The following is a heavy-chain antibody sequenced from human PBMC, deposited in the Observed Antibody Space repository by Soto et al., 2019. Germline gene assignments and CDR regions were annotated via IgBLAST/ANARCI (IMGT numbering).Heavy chain of an antibody. CDR1: GGSISSNY. V-gene: IGHV4-59*01. J-gene: IGHJ5*02. CDR2: IHYTGST. D-gene: IGHD1-7*01. Sequence: QVQLQESGPGLVKPSETLSLTCTVSGGSISSNYWNWIRKPPGKGLEWIGYIHYTGSTSYNPSLKSRVIISLDTSKNQSTLKLSSVTAADTAIDYCSTSRGNFFDPWGQGTLVSVSS. CDR3: STSRGNFFDP.